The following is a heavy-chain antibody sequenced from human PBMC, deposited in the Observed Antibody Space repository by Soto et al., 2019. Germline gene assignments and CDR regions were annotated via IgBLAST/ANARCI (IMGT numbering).Heavy chain of an antibody. CDR1: GYSFTSYW. J-gene: IGHJ6*02. CDR2: IDPSDSYT. Sequence: PGESLNISCKGSGYSFTSYWVSCVRQMAGKGLEWMGRIDPSDSYTNYSPSFQGHVTISADKSISTAYLQWSSLKASDTAMYYCARQVDDFWSGYNYGMDVWGQGTTVTVSS. D-gene: IGHD3-3*01. V-gene: IGHV5-10-1*01. CDR3: ARQVDDFWSGYNYGMDV.